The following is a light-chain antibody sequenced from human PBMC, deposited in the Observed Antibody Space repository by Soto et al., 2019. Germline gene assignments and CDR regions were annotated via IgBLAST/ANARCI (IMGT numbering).Light chain of an antibody. CDR3: QQYGISPWT. J-gene: IGKJ1*01. CDR2: GAS. V-gene: IGKV3-20*01. Sequence: EIVLTQSPGNLSLSPGERATLSCRASESVSSTYLAWYQQKRGQAPRLLIYGASTRAAGIPDRFSGSASGTDFTLTISRLEPEDFAVYHCQQYGISPWTFGQGTKVEI. CDR1: ESVSSTY.